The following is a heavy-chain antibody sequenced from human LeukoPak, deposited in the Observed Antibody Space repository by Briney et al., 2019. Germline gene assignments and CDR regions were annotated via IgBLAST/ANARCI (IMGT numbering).Heavy chain of an antibody. D-gene: IGHD6-19*01. V-gene: IGHV3-21*01. Sequence: GGSLRLSCAASGFTFSSYSMKWVRQAPGKGLEWVSSISSSSSYIYYADSVKGRFTISRDNAENSLYLQMNSLRVEDTAVYYCARFETVAAKPFEYWGQGTLVTVSS. CDR3: ARFETVAAKPFEY. CDR1: GFTFSSYS. CDR2: ISSSSSYI. J-gene: IGHJ4*02.